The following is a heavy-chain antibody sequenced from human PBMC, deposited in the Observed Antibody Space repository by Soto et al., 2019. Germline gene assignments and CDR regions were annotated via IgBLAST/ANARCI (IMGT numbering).Heavy chain of an antibody. D-gene: IGHD3-22*01. CDR3: ARHFMAYYYDSSGPSDY. CDR1: GGSISSSSYY. V-gene: IGHV4-39*01. CDR2: IYYSGST. J-gene: IGHJ4*02. Sequence: PSETLSLTCTVSGGSISSSSYYWGWIRQPPGKGLEWIGSIYYSGSTYYNPSLKSRVTISVDTSKNQFSLKLSSVTAADTAVYYCARHFMAYYYDSSGPSDYWGQGTLVTVSS.